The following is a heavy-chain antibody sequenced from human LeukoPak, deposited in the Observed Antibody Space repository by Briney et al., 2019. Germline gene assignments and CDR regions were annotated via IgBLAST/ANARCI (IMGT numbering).Heavy chain of an antibody. J-gene: IGHJ4*02. CDR2: INEDASTI. Sequence: GGSLRLSCVASGFTLSRYWMHWVRQVPWKGLEWVSRINEDASTITYADSVKGRFTISRDNAKNTLYLQMNSLRAEDTAVYFCVRDLILVWTPGDDFDHWGQGTLVTVSS. CDR3: VRDLILVWTPGDDFDH. D-gene: IGHD3-16*01. V-gene: IGHV3-74*03. CDR1: GFTLSRYW.